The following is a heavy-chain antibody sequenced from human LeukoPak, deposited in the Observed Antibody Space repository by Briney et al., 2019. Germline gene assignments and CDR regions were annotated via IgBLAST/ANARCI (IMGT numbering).Heavy chain of an antibody. Sequence: GGSLRLSCAASGFTFSDYYMSRIRQAPGKGLEWVSYISSGDNTIYYADSVKGRFTMSRDNAKNSLYLQMNSLRAEDTAAYYCARVMGNYATDYWGQGTLVTVSS. J-gene: IGHJ4*02. D-gene: IGHD1-7*01. CDR1: GFTFSDYY. CDR3: ARVMGNYATDY. CDR2: ISSGDNTI. V-gene: IGHV3-11*04.